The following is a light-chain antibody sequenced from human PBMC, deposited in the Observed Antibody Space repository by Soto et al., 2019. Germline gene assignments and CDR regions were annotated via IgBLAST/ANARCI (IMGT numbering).Light chain of an antibody. Sequence: EIVMTQSPATLSVSPGERAIISCRASQSVSSNLAWYQQKPGQAPRLLIYGASTRATGIPARFSGSGSGTEFTLTISSLQSEDFAVYYCQQYNNWPPFTFGQGTKVEIK. CDR2: GAS. J-gene: IGKJ1*01. CDR1: QSVSSN. CDR3: QQYNNWPPFT. V-gene: IGKV3-15*01.